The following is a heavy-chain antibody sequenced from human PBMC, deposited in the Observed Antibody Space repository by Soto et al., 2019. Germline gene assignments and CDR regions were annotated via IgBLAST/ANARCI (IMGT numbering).Heavy chain of an antibody. J-gene: IGHJ5*02. CDR2: IYYSGST. D-gene: IGHD2-15*01. CDR1: GGSISSYY. V-gene: IGHV4-59*01. Sequence: SETLSLTCTGSGGSISSYYWSWIRQPPGKGLEWIGYIYYSGSTNYNPSLKSRVTISVDTSKNQFSLKLSSVTAADTAVYYCARGCCSGGSCYYNWFDPWGQGTLVTVSS. CDR3: ARGCCSGGSCYYNWFDP.